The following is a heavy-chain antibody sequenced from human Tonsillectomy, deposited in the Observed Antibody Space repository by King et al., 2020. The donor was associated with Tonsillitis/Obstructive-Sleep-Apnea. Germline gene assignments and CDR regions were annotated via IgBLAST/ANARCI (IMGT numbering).Heavy chain of an antibody. CDR3: ATRSGGVLDYFDY. Sequence: VPLVASGGEVKKPGASVTVSCKVSGYSLTAVSLHWVRPAPGPGLAWMGGFDPDDDETISAQKFQGSVTVTEDTSTDTAYMELSSLRPEDTAVYYCATRSGGVLDYFDYWGQGTLVTVSS. CDR2: FDPDDDET. D-gene: IGHD2-15*01. CDR1: GYSLTAVS. V-gene: IGHV1-24*01. J-gene: IGHJ4*02.